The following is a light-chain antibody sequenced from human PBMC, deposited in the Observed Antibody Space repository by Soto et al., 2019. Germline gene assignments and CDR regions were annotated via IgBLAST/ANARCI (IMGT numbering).Light chain of an antibody. Sequence: EIVLTQSPGTLSLSPEERATLSCRASHSVSSSYLAWYQQKPGQAPRLLIYGASSRATGIPDRFSGSGSGTDFTLTISRREPEDFAVYYCQHYGSSPLFTFGPGTKVDIK. J-gene: IGKJ3*01. CDR2: GAS. CDR1: HSVSSSY. CDR3: QHYGSSPLFT. V-gene: IGKV3-20*01.